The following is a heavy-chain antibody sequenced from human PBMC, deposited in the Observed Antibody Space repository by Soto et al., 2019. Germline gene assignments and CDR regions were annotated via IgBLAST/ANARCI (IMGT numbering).Heavy chain of an antibody. CDR3: ARGHIVVVTAGGTTNWFDP. CDR1: GGSISSGGYY. CDR2: IYYSGST. Sequence: QVQLQESGPGLVKPSQTLSLTCTVSGGSISSGGYYWSWIRQHPGKGLEWIGYIYYSGSTYYNPSLKSRVTISVDTSKNQFSLKLSSVTAADTAVYYCARGHIVVVTAGGTTNWFDPWGQGTLVTVSS. D-gene: IGHD2-21*02. J-gene: IGHJ5*02. V-gene: IGHV4-31*03.